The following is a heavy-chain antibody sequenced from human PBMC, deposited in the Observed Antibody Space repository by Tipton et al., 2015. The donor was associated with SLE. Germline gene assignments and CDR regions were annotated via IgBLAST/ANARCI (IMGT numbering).Heavy chain of an antibody. V-gene: IGHV4-61*09. CDR1: GGSISSGSYY. CDR2: IYTSGST. Sequence: TLSLTCNVSGGSISSGSYYWSWIRQPAGKGLEWIGYIYTSGSTNYNPSLKSRVTISVDTSKNQFSLKLSSVTAADTAVYYCARLGHSSGWHTATYFDYWGQGTLVTVSS. D-gene: IGHD6-19*01. CDR3: ARLGHSSGWHTATYFDY. J-gene: IGHJ4*02.